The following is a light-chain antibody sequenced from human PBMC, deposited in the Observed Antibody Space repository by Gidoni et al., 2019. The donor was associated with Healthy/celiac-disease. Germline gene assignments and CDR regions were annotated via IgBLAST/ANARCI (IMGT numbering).Light chain of an antibody. CDR2: DAS. CDR1: QSVSSY. J-gene: IGKJ4*01. V-gene: IGKV3D-11*02. CDR3: QQRSNWHPT. Sequence: EIVVTQSPATLSLSPGERATLSCRASQSVSSYLAWYQQKPGQAPRLLIYDASNRATGIPARFSGSGPGTDFTLTISSLEPEDFAVYYCQQRSNWHPTFGGGTKVEIK.